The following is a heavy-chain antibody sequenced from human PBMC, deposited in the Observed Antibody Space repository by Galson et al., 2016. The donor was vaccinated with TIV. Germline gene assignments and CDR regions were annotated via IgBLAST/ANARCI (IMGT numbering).Heavy chain of an antibody. V-gene: IGHV3-20*04. Sequence: SLRLSCAASGFNFDDYDMTWVRQGPGKGLEWVSGVNWNGAGTSYADSVKGRFTISRDRAKNSLYLQMNSLRAEDTAVYFCARGSGSSWPFYFDVWGRGTPVTVSS. CDR1: GFNFDDYD. CDR2: VNWNGAGT. D-gene: IGHD6-6*01. J-gene: IGHJ4*02. CDR3: ARGSGSSWPFYFDV.